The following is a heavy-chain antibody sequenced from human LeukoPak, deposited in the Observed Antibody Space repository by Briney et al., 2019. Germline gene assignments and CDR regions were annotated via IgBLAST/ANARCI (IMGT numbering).Heavy chain of an antibody. V-gene: IGHV4-4*07. CDR3: ARVEPLATIAGAGTEATDFDY. Sequence: KSSETLSLTCTVSGGSISSYYWSWIRQPAGKGLEWIGRIYTSGSTNYNPSLKSRVTMSVDTSKNQFSLKLSSVPAADTAVYYCARVEPLATIAGAGTEATDFDYWGQGTLVTVSS. D-gene: IGHD6-19*01. J-gene: IGHJ4*02. CDR2: IYTSGST. CDR1: GGSISSYY.